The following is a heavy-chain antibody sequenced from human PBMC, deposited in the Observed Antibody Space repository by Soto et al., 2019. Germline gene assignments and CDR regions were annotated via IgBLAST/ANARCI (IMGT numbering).Heavy chain of an antibody. CDR1: GGTFSSYA. V-gene: IGHV1-69*13. CDR2: IIPIFGTA. J-gene: IGHJ6*02. D-gene: IGHD4-4*01. Sequence: ASVKVSCKASGGTFSSYAISWVRQAPGQGLEWMGGIIPIFGTANYAQKFQGRVTITADESTSTAYMELSSLRSEDTAVYYCARRRLYSNYLVPIYYYYYGMDVCGQGTTVTVSS. CDR3: ARRRLYSNYLVPIYYYYYGMDV.